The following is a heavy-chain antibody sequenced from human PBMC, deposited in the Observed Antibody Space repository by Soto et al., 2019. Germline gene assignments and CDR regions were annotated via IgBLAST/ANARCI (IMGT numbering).Heavy chain of an antibody. CDR2: ITSKTDGGTT. J-gene: IGHJ4*02. V-gene: IGHV3-15*01. CDR3: TTVLLPVSCYNFGY. D-gene: IGHD2-2*02. CDR1: GFTFSNAW. Sequence: EVLLVASGGGLVKHGGSLRLSCAASGFTFSNAWMSWVRQAPGKGLEWVGRITSKTDGGTTDYAAPVKGRFTISIDDSIHTRYLQMNSLKTEDTAVYYCTTVLLPVSCYNFGYWGQGTLVTVSS.